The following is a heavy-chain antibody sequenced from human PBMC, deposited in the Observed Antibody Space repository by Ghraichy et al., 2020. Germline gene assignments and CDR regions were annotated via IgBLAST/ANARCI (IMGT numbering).Heavy chain of an antibody. V-gene: IGHV4-59*02. D-gene: IGHD5-12*01. CDR2: MSYIGST. J-gene: IGHJ5*02. CDR3: ARSLSGLDSGES. Sequence: SETLSLTCTVSGSSVGSHYWSWIRQPPGKGLEWIGDMSYIGSTNYNPSLKSRLTISLDTSKNQFSLRLTSVTAADTAVYYCARSLSGLDSGESWGQGILVTVSS. CDR1: GSSVGSHY.